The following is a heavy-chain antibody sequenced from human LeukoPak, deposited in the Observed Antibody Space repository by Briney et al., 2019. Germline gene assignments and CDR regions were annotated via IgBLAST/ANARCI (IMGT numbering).Heavy chain of an antibody. J-gene: IGHJ3*02. CDR2: IDSDGSGT. CDR1: GFTFNIYW. D-gene: IGHD6-25*01. Sequence: GGSLRLSCAASGFTFNIYWIHWVRQAPGKGLVWFSRIDSDGSGTIYADSVKGRFTVSRDNAKNTLYLQMNSLRAEDTAVYYCARGGGDHAFDIWGQGTMVTVSS. V-gene: IGHV3-74*01. CDR3: ARGGGDHAFDI.